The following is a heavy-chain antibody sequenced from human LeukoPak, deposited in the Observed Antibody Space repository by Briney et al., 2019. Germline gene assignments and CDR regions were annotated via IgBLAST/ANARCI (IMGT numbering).Heavy chain of an antibody. CDR3: ARVTIFGVVSPRYYYMDV. D-gene: IGHD3-3*01. CDR1: GFTFSSYS. CDR2: ISSSSTI. V-gene: IGHV3-48*01. J-gene: IGHJ6*03. Sequence: PGGSLRLSCAASGFTFSSYSMNWVRQAPGKGLEWVSYISSSSTIYYADSVKGRFTISRDNAKNSPYLQMNSLRAEDTAVYYCARVTIFGVVSPRYYYMDVWGKGTTVTVSS.